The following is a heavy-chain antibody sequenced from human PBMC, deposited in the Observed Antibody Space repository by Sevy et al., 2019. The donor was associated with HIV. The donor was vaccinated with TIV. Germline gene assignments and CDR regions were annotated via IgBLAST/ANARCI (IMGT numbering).Heavy chain of an antibody. CDR3: TTDHRRDGIVVVPFEY. J-gene: IGHJ4*02. Sequence: GSLRLSCAASGFTFSNAWMSWVRQSPGKGLEWVGRIRSKAGGGTTDYATIVKGKFTISRDDSRDILYLQLNSLETEDTAVYYCTTDHRRDGIVVVPFEYWGQGALVTVSS. CDR2: IRSKAGGGTT. V-gene: IGHV3-15*01. CDR1: GFTFSNAW. D-gene: IGHD2-15*01.